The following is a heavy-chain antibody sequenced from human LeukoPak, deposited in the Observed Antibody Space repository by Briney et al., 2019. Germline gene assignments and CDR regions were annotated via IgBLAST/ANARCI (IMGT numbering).Heavy chain of an antibody. CDR2: IRSKANSYAT. Sequence: GGSLRLSCAASGFTFSGSAMHWVRQASGKGLEWVGRIRSKANSYATAYAASVKGRFTISRDDSKNTLYLQMNSLRAEDTAVYYCAKDKGREIIRQADYWGQGTLVTVSS. D-gene: IGHD1-1*01. J-gene: IGHJ4*02. CDR3: AKDKGREIIRQADY. V-gene: IGHV3-73*01. CDR1: GFTFSGSA.